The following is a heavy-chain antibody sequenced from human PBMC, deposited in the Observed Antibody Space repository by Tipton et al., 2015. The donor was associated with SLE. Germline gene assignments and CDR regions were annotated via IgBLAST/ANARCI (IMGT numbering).Heavy chain of an antibody. CDR2: ISGSGNTI. V-gene: IGHV3-48*03. D-gene: IGHD6-13*01. Sequence: SLRLSCAASGFSFSTYAMNWVRQAPGKGLEWVSYISGSGNTIYYADSVKGRFTISRDNAKSSLYLQMNSLRAEDTAVYYCAREGVSSPDYWGQGTLVTVSS. CDR1: GFSFSTYA. CDR3: AREGVSSPDY. J-gene: IGHJ4*02.